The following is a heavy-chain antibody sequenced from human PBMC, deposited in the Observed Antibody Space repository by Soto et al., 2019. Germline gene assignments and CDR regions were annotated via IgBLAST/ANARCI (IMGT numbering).Heavy chain of an antibody. CDR3: APDWGGLAYYGSGSYYKPIYY. CDR1: GFTFSRYW. J-gene: IGHJ4*02. CDR2: IKQDGSEK. Sequence: GRSLRLPCATSGFTFSRYWMSWVRQAPGKGMEWVANIKQDGSEKYYVDSVKGRFTISRDNAKNSLYLQMNSLRAEDTAVYYCAPDWGGLAYYGSGSYYKPIYYWGQGTLVTVS. V-gene: IGHV3-7*01. D-gene: IGHD3-10*01.